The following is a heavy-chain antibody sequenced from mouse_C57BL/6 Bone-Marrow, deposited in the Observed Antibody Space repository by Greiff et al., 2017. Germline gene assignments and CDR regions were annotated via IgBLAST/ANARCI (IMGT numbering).Heavy chain of an antibody. D-gene: IGHD1-1*01. J-gene: IGHJ3*01. Sequence: VKLMESGPELARPWASVKISCQAFYTFSRRVHFAIRDTNYWMQWVKQRPGQGLEWIGAIYPGNGDTSYNQKFKGKATLTADKSSSTAYMQLSSLTSEDSAVYYCALSHPFYGSSSLAYWGQGTLVTVSA. CDR2: GQGLEWIG. CDR1: YTFSRRVH. V-gene: IGHV1-87*01. CDR3: SEDSAVYYCALSHPFYGSSSLAY.